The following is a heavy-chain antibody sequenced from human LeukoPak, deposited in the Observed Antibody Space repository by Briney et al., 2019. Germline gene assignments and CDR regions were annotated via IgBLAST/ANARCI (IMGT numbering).Heavy chain of an antibody. CDR3: AKLYCGGGRCYFDY. J-gene: IGHJ4*02. D-gene: IGHD2-21*01. CDR2: MSGSGGST. V-gene: IGHV3-23*01. CDR1: GFTFSSYV. Sequence: GGALRLSCVASGFTFSSYVMSWVRQAPGNGLEWVSVMSGSGGSTYYAESLQGRFTISRDNSKNTLYLQMNSLRAEDTAVYYCAKLYCGGGRCYFDYWGQGTLVTVSS.